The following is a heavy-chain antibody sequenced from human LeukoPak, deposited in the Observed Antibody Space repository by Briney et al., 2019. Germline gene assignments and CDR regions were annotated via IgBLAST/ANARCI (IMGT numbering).Heavy chain of an antibody. Sequence: PGGSLRLSCAASGFTFSSYGIHWVRQAPGKGLEWVAVISYDGSNKYYADSVRGRFTISRDNSKNTLYLQMNSLRAEDTAVYYCAKAGIGCGLFDYWGQGTLVTVSS. CDR1: GFTFSSYG. CDR2: ISYDGSNK. CDR3: AKAGIGCGLFDY. J-gene: IGHJ4*02. D-gene: IGHD1-14*01. V-gene: IGHV3-30*18.